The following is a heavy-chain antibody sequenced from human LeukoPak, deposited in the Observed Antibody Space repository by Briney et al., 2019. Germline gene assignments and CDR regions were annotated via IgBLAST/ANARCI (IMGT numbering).Heavy chain of an antibody. CDR1: GGSISGFY. CDR2: IYYSGST. Sequence: SETLSLTCTVSGGSISGFYWNWIRQPPGKGVEWIGYIYYSGSTNYNPSLKSRVTISVDTSKRQFSLKLTSVTAADTAVYYCTRGKPETVFDSWGPGTLVTVSS. D-gene: IGHD2-21*02. V-gene: IGHV4-59*12. J-gene: IGHJ4*02. CDR3: TRGKPETVFDS.